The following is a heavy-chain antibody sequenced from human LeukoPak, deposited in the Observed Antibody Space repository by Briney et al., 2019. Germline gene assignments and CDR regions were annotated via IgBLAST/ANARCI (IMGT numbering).Heavy chain of an antibody. CDR2: IYPGDSDT. CDR3: ARANSSGRDAFDI. V-gene: IGHV5-51*01. Sequence: GESLKISCKGSGYSFTSYWIGWVRQMPGKGLEWMGIIYPGDSDTRYSPSFQGQVTISADKSISTAYLQWCSLKASDTAMYYCARANSSGRDAFDIWGQGTMVTVSS. D-gene: IGHD6-19*01. CDR1: GYSFTSYW. J-gene: IGHJ3*02.